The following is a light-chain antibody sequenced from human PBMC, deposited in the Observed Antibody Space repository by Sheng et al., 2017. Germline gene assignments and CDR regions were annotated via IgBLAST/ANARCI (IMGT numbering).Light chain of an antibody. CDR2: GAS. J-gene: IGKJ1*01. CDR3: QQYGSSPRT. Sequence: EIVLTQSPGTLSLSPGERATLSCRASQSVSSNYLVWYQQKPGQGPRLLIYGASSRATGIPDRFSGSGSGTDFTLTISRLEPEDFAVYYCQQYGSSPRTFGQGTKVEIK. CDR1: QSVSSNY. V-gene: IGKV3-20*01.